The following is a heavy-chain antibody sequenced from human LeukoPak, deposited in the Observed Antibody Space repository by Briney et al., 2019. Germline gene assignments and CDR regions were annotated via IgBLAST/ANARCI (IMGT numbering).Heavy chain of an antibody. CDR3: ARDGVYGDGIDY. V-gene: IGHV3-48*03. D-gene: IGHD4-17*01. Sequence: GGSLRLSCAASGFTFSSYEMNWVRQAPGKGLEWVSYISSSGSTIYYADSVKGRFTISRDNAKNSLYLQMNSLRAEDTAVYYCARDGVYGDGIDYWGQGTPVTVSS. CDR2: ISSSGSTI. CDR1: GFTFSSYE. J-gene: IGHJ4*02.